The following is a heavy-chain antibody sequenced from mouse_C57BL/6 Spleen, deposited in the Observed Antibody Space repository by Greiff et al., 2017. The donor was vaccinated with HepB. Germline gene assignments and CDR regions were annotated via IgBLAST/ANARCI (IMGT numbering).Heavy chain of an antibody. CDR2: INPSSGYT. D-gene: IGHD2-14*01. V-gene: IGHV1-4*01. Sequence: VQLQQSGAELARPGASVKMSCKASGYTFTSYTMHWVKQRPGQGLEWIGYINPSSGYTKYNQKFKDKATLTADKSSSTAYMRLSSLTSEDSAVYYCARGTYFDYWGQGTTLTVSS. CDR1: GYTFTSYT. CDR3: ARGTYFDY. J-gene: IGHJ2*01.